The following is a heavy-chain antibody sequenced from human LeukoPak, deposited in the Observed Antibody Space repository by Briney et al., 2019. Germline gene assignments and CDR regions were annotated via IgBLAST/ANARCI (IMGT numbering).Heavy chain of an antibody. V-gene: IGHV7-4-1*02. CDR2: INTNTGNP. Sequence: ASVKVSCKASGYTFTSYAMNWVRQAPGQGLEWMGWINTNTGNPTYAQGFTGRFVLSLDTSVSTAYLQISSLKAEDTAVYYCARDGGILTGYYPYYYYGMDVWGQGTTVTVSS. J-gene: IGHJ6*02. CDR3: ARDGGILTGYYPYYYYGMDV. D-gene: IGHD3-9*01. CDR1: GYTFTSYA.